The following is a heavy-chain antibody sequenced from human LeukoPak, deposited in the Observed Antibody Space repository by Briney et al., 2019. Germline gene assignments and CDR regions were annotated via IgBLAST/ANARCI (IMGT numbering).Heavy chain of an antibody. D-gene: IGHD5-18*01. J-gene: IGHJ3*02. CDR2: FDPEDGET. CDR3: ASGPPDTAMEDAFDI. Sequence: ASVKVSCKVSGYTLTELSMHWVRQAPGKGLEWMGGFDPEDGETIYAQKFQGRVTMTEDTSTDTAYMELSSLRSEDTAVYYCASGPPDTAMEDAFDIWGQGTMVTVSS. CDR1: GYTLTELS. V-gene: IGHV1-24*01.